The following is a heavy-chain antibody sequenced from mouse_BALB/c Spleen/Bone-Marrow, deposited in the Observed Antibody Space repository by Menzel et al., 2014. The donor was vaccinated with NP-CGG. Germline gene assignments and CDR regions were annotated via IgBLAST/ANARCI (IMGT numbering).Heavy chain of an antibody. J-gene: IGHJ2*01. CDR2: ISSGGHDP. D-gene: IGHD1-1*01. CDR1: GFSFSSYS. V-gene: IGHV5-6-4*01. Sequence: DVQLVESGGGLVKPGGSLKLSCAASGFSFSSYSMSWVRQTPEKRLEWVATISSGGHDPYYPDSVKGRFTISRDDAKNTLDLQMSSLKSEDTAMYYCARPTTVVATGGSFDYWGQGTTRTVSS. CDR3: ARPTTVVATGGSFDY.